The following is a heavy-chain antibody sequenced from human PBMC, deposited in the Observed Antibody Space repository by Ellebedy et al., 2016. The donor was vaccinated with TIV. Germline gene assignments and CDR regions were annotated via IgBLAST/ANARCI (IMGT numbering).Heavy chain of an antibody. D-gene: IGHD2-2*01. CDR2: IWYDGSYK. CDR3: ARGYQFRNWLDP. Sequence: GGSLRLXCAASGFTFSRNTMNWVRQAPGKGLEWVAVIWYDGSYKYYGDSVKGRFTISRDNSKNTLYLQMNSLRVDDTAVYYCARGYQFRNWLDPWGQGTLVTVSS. CDR1: GFTFSRNT. J-gene: IGHJ5*02. V-gene: IGHV3-33*07.